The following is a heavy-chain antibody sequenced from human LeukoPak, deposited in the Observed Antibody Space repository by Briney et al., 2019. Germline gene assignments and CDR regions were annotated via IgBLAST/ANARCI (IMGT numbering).Heavy chain of an antibody. J-gene: IGHJ4*02. CDR3: ARHPARYYGSGSFDY. D-gene: IGHD3-10*01. V-gene: IGHV4-39*01. Sequence: SETLSLTCTVSGGSISSSSYYWGWIRQPPGKGLEWIGSIYYSGSTYYNPSLKSRVTISVDTSKNQFSLKLSSVTAADTAVYYCARHPARYYGSGSFDYWGQGTLVTVYS. CDR2: IYYSGST. CDR1: GGSISSSSYY.